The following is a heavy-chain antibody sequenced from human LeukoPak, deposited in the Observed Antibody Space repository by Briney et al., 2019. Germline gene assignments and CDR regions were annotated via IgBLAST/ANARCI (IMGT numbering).Heavy chain of an antibody. J-gene: IGHJ4*02. Sequence: GRSLRLSCAASGFTFSSYEMNWVRQAPGKGLEWVSYISSSGSTIYYADSVKGRFTISRDNAKNSLYLQMNSLRAEDTAVYYCASSGETFDYWGQGTLVTVSS. D-gene: IGHD3-10*01. CDR2: ISSSGSTI. V-gene: IGHV3-48*03. CDR3: ASSGETFDY. CDR1: GFTFSSYE.